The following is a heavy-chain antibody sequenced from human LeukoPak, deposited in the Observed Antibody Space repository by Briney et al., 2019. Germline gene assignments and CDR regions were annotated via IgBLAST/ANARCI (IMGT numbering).Heavy chain of an antibody. CDR3: ARAELDSSSSPTAS. V-gene: IGHV1-2*02. Sequence: ASVKVSCKASGYTFTGYYIHWVRQAPGQGLEWMGWINPNSGGTNYAQKFQGRVTMTRDTSISTAYMELSRLRSDDTAVYYCARAELDSSSSPTASWGQGTLVTVSS. J-gene: IGHJ5*02. D-gene: IGHD6-6*01. CDR2: INPNSGGT. CDR1: GYTFTGYY.